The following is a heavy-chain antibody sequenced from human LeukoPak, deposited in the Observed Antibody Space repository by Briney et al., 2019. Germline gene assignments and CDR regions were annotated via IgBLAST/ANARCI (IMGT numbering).Heavy chain of an antibody. V-gene: IGHV4-4*09. Sequence: SETLSLTCPVSGGSISSYYWSWIRQPPGKGLEWIGYIYTSGSTNYNPSLKSRVTISVDTSKNQFSLKLSSVTAADTAVYYCARHYYDSSGYYYSYFDYWGQGTLVTVSS. CDR3: ARHYYDSSGYYYSYFDY. J-gene: IGHJ4*02. CDR1: GGSISSYY. CDR2: IYTSGST. D-gene: IGHD3-22*01.